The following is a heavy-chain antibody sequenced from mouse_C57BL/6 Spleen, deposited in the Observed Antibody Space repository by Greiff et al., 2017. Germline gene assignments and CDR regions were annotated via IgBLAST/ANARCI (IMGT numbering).Heavy chain of an antibody. CDR1: GYTFTSYW. Sequence: QVQLQQPGAELVKPGASVKLSCKASGYTFTSYWMHWVKQRPGQGLEWIGMIHPNSGSTNYNEKFKSKATLTEDKSSSTAYMQLSSLTSEDSAVYYCARSYYYGSSFFAYWGQGTLVTVSA. CDR3: ARSYYYGSSFFAY. CDR2: IHPNSGST. J-gene: IGHJ3*01. D-gene: IGHD1-1*01. V-gene: IGHV1-64*01.